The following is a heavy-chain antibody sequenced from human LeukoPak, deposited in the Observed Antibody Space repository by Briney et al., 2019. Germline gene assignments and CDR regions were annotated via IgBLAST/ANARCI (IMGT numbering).Heavy chain of an antibody. V-gene: IGHV3-74*01. D-gene: IGHD6-25*01. CDR3: ARANIAAAIHDC. Sequence: GGSLRLSSAASVFTSSSYWMQWVRPAPEERVLWVSRINSDSRSTNYADSVKGRFTISRDNAKNTLYLQVNSLRAEDTAVYFCARANIAAAIHDCWGQGTLVSVSS. CDR1: VFTSSSYW. CDR2: INSDSRST. J-gene: IGHJ4*02.